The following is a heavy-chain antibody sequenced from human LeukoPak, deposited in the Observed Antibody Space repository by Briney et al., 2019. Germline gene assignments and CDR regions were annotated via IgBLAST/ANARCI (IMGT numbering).Heavy chain of an antibody. CDR1: GGSFTGYY. J-gene: IGHJ6*03. V-gene: IGHV4-34*01. CDR3: ARAIAAAAYYMDV. Sequence: MPSETLSLTCAVYGGSFTGYYWSWIRQPPGKGLEWIGEIHHSGSTNYNPSLKSRVTISVDTSKNQFSLKLSSVTAADTAVYYCARAIAAAAYYMDVWGKGTTVTVPS. CDR2: IHHSGST. D-gene: IGHD6-13*01.